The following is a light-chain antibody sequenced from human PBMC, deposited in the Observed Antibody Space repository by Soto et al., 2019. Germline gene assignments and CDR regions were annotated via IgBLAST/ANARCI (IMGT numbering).Light chain of an antibody. J-gene: IGLJ2*01. CDR3: CSYGGGRTPLG. CDR2: DVS. CDR1: LSDVVGDKY. V-gene: IGLV2-11*01. Sequence: QSVLTHPRSVFGSPGHSVDISCTGSLSDVVGDKYVSWYQQFPGKAPKLIIYDVSRRPSGVPDRFAGSKSGNTASLTISGLQAEDEGDYYCCSYGGGRTPLGFGGGTQLTVL.